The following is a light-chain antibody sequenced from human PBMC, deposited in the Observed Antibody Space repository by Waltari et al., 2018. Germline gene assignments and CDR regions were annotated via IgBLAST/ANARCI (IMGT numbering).Light chain of an antibody. V-gene: IGLV2-23*02. CDR3: CSFAFSSTTSVI. CDR1: SSDVGRYNL. Sequence: QSALTQPASVSGSPGQSITISCTGTSSDVGRYNLVSWYQQYPGKAPKLIIYEVSKRPSGVSDRFSGSKSANTASLTFSGLQDEDEADYYCCSFAFSSTTSVIFGGGTKLAVL. CDR2: EVS. J-gene: IGLJ2*01.